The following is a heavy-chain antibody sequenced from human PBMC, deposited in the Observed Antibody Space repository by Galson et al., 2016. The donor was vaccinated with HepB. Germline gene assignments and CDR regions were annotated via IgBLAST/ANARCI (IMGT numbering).Heavy chain of an antibody. Sequence: SLRLSCAASGFTFSSYGMHWVRQAPGKGLEWVAVIWYDGSNKYYADSVKGRFTISRDNSKNTLYLQMNSLRAEDTAEYYCAKNDILTGYSAFDYWGQGTLVTVSS. J-gene: IGHJ4*02. D-gene: IGHD3-9*01. CDR3: AKNDILTGYSAFDY. CDR1: GFTFSSYG. CDR2: IWYDGSNK. V-gene: IGHV3-33*06.